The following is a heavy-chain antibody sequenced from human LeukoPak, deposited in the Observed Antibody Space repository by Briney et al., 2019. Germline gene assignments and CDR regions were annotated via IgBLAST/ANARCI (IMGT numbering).Heavy chain of an antibody. Sequence: QPGGSLRLSCAASGFTFSSYWMSWVRQAPGKGLEWVANIKQDGSEKYYVDSVKGRFTISRDNAKNSLYLQMNSLRAEDTAVYYCARDRPEGSLVRGVTQHSWGQGTLVTVSS. CDR1: GFTFSSYW. D-gene: IGHD3-10*01. CDR3: ARDRPEGSLVRGVTQHS. V-gene: IGHV3-7*01. J-gene: IGHJ5*02. CDR2: IKQDGSEK.